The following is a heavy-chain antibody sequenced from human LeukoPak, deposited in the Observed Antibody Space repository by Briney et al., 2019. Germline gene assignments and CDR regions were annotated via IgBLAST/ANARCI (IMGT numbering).Heavy chain of an antibody. CDR1: GFTFSSSA. CDR2: ISGSGSGGSA. CDR3: ANDLGWIQLNLG. D-gene: IGHD5-18*01. Sequence: PGGSLRLSCAASGFTFSSSAMSWVRQAPGKGLEWVSNISGSGSGGSAYYADSVKGRFTISRDNSKNTLYLQMNSLRAEDTAVYYCANDLGWIQLNLGRGQGTLVTVSS. J-gene: IGHJ4*02. V-gene: IGHV3-23*01.